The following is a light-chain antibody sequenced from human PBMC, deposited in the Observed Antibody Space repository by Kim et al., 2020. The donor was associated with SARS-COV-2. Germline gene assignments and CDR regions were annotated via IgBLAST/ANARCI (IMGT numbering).Light chain of an antibody. CDR1: QTVGNY. CDR2: SAS. CDR3: HQTSSVTLT. V-gene: IGKV1-39*01. J-gene: IGKJ4*01. Sequence: DIQLTQSPSSLSASVGDRVTITCRASQTVGNYLNWYHQKAGKAPQILIYSASNLQSGVPSRFSGSGSGTDFTLTISSVQLEDFATYYCHQTSSVTLTFGGGTKVDIK.